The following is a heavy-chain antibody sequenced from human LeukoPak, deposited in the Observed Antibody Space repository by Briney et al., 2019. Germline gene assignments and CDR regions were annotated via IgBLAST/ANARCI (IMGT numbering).Heavy chain of an antibody. J-gene: IGHJ4*02. Sequence: GGSLRLSCVASGFTFSDYYMNWIRQAPGRGLEWVSYISNSGSTKYYADSVKGRFTISRDNAKDSLYLRINSLTAEDTAVYYCARDVSWSYWGQGALVTVSS. V-gene: IGHV3-11*04. CDR2: ISNSGSTK. D-gene: IGHD6-13*01. CDR3: ARDVSWSY. CDR1: GFTFSDYY.